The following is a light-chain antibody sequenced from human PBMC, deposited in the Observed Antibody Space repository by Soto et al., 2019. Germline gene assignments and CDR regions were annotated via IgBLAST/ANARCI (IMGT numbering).Light chain of an antibody. CDR3: SSYAGSNDV. CDR1: SSDIRGYNY. CDR2: EVT. V-gene: IGLV2-8*01. J-gene: IGLJ1*01. Sequence: QSALTQPPSASGSPGQSVTISCTGTSSDIRGYNYVSWFQQHPGKAPKLMIYEVTKRPSGVPDRFSGSKSGNTASLTVSGLQAEDEADYYCSSYAGSNDVFGTGTKVTVL.